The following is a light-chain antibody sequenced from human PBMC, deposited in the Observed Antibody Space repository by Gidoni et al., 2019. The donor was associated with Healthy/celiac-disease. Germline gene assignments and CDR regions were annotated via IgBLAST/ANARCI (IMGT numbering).Light chain of an antibody. CDR2: DAS. V-gene: IGKV1-33*01. CDR3: QQYDNLPMYT. Sequence: DPVTITCPASQDISNYLNWYQQKPGTAPKLLIYDASNLETGVPSRFSGSGSGTDFTFTISSLQPEDIATYYCQQYDNLPMYTFGQGTKLEIK. CDR1: QDISNY. J-gene: IGKJ2*01.